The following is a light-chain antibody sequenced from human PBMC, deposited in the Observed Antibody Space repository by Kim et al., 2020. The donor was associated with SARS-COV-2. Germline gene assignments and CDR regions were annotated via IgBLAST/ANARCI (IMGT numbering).Light chain of an antibody. CDR2: SQD. V-gene: IGLV1-44*01. CDR3: AAWDASLNVVV. CDR1: SSNIGSNS. J-gene: IGLJ2*01. Sequence: QSVLTQPPSASGAPGQRVTISCSGGSSNIGSNSVNWYQHLPGTAPKLLIYSQDRRPSGVPDRFSGSKSGTSASLAISGLQSEDEAEYYCAAWDASLNVVVFGGGTKLTVL.